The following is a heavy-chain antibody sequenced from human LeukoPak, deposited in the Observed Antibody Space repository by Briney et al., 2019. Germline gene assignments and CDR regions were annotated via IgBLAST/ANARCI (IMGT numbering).Heavy chain of an antibody. D-gene: IGHD4/OR15-4a*01. Sequence: SETLSLTCTVSGGSINSRSDYWGWIRQPPGKGLEWIGSIYYSGSTHHNPSLKSRVTMSIDTSKNQFSLRLSSVTAADTAVYYCARRPGEYGGNDFDYWGQGTLVTVSS. CDR3: ARRPGEYGGNDFDY. CDR1: GGSINSRSDY. V-gene: IGHV4-39*01. CDR2: IYYSGST. J-gene: IGHJ4*02.